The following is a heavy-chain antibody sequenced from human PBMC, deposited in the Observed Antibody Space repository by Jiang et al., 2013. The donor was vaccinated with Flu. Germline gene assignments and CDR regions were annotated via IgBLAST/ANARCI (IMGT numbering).Heavy chain of an antibody. CDR3: ATTGWELLRGYYYGMDV. D-gene: IGHD1-26*01. J-gene: IGHJ6*04. CDR2: PEDGET. V-gene: IGHV1-24*01. Sequence: PEDGETIYAXKFQGRVTMTEDTSTDTAYMELSSLRSEDTAVYYCATTGWELLRGYYYGMDVWGKGTTVTVSS.